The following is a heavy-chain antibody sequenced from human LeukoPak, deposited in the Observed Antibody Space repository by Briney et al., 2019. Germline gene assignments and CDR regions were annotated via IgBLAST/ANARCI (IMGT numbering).Heavy chain of an antibody. Sequence: GGSLQIFCNGSAYSFTSYCIGWLRHMARKGLEWMGSNYPGDSDTRYSPSFQGRVTISADKSIRTAYLQWSNLKTSDTAMYYCARRSGSYAYWGQGTLVTVSS. V-gene: IGHV5-51*01. CDR2: NYPGDSDT. CDR3: ARRSGSYAY. D-gene: IGHD1-26*01. CDR1: AYSFTSYC. J-gene: IGHJ4*02.